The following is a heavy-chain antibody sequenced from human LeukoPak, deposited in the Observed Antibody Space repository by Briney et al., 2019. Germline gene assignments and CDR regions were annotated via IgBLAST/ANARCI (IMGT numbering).Heavy chain of an antibody. CDR2: IYTSGST. CDR1: GGSISSGSYY. CDR3: ATVWEHGDY. Sequence: KPSQTLSLTCTVSGGSISSGSYYWSWIRQPAGKGLEWIGRIYTSGSTNYNPSLKSRVTISVDASKNPFSLMLSSVTAADTAVYYCATVWEHGDYWGQGTLVTVSS. J-gene: IGHJ4*02. D-gene: IGHD1-26*01. V-gene: IGHV4-61*02.